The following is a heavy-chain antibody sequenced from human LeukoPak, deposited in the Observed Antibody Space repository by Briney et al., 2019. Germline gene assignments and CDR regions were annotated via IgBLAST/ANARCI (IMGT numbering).Heavy chain of an antibody. CDR3: ARDYYYDSSGYYYYYMDV. CDR2: IYSGGST. CDR1: GFSGRSNY. J-gene: IGHJ6*03. D-gene: IGHD3-22*01. Sequence: GGSLRLSCTASGFSGRSNYMSWVRQAPGKGIESVSVIYSGGSTYYADSVKGRCTISRDNSKNTLYLKLNRLRAEDTAVYYGARDYYYDSSGYYYYYMDVWGKGTTVTVSS. V-gene: IGHV3-53*01.